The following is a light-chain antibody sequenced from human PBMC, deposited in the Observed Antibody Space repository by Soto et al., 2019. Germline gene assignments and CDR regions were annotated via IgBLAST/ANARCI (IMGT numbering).Light chain of an antibody. V-gene: IGKV3-15*01. CDR1: QSVRSN. Sequence: EIVMTQSPATLSASPGERATLSCRASQSVRSNLAWYQQKPGQAPRLLIYGASTRATGIPARFSGSGSGTEFTLSIGSLQSEDFAIYYCQQYNTWPLTFGQGTKV. CDR2: GAS. CDR3: QQYNTWPLT. J-gene: IGKJ1*01.